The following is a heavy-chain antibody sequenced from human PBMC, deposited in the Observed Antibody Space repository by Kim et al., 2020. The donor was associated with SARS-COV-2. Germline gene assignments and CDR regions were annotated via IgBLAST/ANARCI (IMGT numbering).Heavy chain of an antibody. CDR3: AMEERRITQYYYYGMDV. J-gene: IGHJ6*02. CDR1: GFTFSSYA. CDR2: ISYDGSNK. V-gene: IGHV3-30*04. D-gene: IGHD1-1*01. Sequence: GGSLRLSCAASGFTFSSYAMHWVRQAPGKGLEWVAVISYDGSNKYYADSVKGRFTISRDNSKNTLYLQMNSLRAEDTAVYYCAMEERRITQYYYYGMDVWGQGTTVTVSS.